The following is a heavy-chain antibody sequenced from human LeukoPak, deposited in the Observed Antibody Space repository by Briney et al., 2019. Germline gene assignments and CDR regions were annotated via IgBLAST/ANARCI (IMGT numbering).Heavy chain of an antibody. D-gene: IGHD1-7*01. CDR3: ARRWNYVSDYYIDV. V-gene: IGHV4-34*01. J-gene: IGHJ6*03. CDR2: INDSGRT. Sequence: SETLSLTCAVCGGCFRKYYWSCLRQPPGKGLEGMGEINDSGRTNYNPYVMSRGTVSVDKCKKQFSLRLTSVPATDTAVYYCARRWNYVSDYYIDVWGKGATVSVSS. CDR1: GGCFRKYY.